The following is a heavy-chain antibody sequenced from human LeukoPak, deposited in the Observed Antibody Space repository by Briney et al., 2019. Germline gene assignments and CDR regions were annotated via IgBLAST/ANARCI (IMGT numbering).Heavy chain of an antibody. CDR3: AAGEVVVVTAGAFDI. J-gene: IGHJ3*02. CDR2: IVVGSGNT. D-gene: IGHD2-21*02. CDR1: GFTFTSSA. V-gene: IGHV1-58*02. Sequence: SVKVSCKASGFTFTSSAMQWVRQARGQRLEWIGWIVVGSGNTNYAQRFQERVTITRDMSTSTAYMELSSLRSEDTAVYYCAAGEVVVVTAGAFDIWGQGTMVTVSS.